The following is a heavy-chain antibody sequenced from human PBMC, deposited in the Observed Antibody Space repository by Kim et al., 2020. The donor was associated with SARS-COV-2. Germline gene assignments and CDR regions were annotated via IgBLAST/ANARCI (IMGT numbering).Heavy chain of an antibody. Sequence: YSQKCQGRVTISRDTSANTAYMELNSLTTEDTAFYYCARDMNPTVYDYWGQGTLVTVSS. J-gene: IGHJ4*02. V-gene: IGHV1-3*01. D-gene: IGHD4-4*01. CDR3: ARDMNPTVYDY.